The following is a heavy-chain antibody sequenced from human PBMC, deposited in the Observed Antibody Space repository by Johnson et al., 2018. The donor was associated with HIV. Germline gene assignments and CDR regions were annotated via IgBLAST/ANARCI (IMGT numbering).Heavy chain of an antibody. J-gene: IGHJ3*02. D-gene: IGHD6-13*01. Sequence: EVQLVESGGGLVQPGGSLRLSCAASGFTFTYYAMSWVRQAPGKGLEWVSGISGSGGSTYYADSVKGRFTISRDNSKNTLFLQMNSLRAEDTAIYYCAKHRGSWYDDAFEIWGEGTMVTVSS. CDR1: GFTFTYYA. CDR3: AKHRGSWYDDAFEI. V-gene: IGHV3-23*04. CDR2: ISGSGGST.